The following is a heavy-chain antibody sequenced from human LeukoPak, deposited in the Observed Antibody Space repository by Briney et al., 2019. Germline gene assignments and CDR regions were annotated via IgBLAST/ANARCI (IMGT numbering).Heavy chain of an antibody. V-gene: IGHV4-34*01. Sequence: SETLSLTCAVYGGSFSGYYWSWIRQPPGKGLEWIGEINHSGSTNCNPSLKSRVTISVDTSKNQFSLKLSSVTAADTAVYYCASGGRSKLDSSSWYYYYYYGMDVWGQGTAVTVSS. D-gene: IGHD6-13*01. CDR3: ASGGRSKLDSSSWYYYYYYGMDV. CDR2: INHSGST. CDR1: GGSFSGYY. J-gene: IGHJ6*02.